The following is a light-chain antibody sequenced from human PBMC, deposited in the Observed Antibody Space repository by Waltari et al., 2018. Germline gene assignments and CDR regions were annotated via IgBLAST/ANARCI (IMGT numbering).Light chain of an antibody. V-gene: IGKV4-1*01. CDR2: WAS. CDR3: QQHYTTPFT. Sequence: DIVMTQSPDSLAVSLGERATINCKSSQSVLYSSDNKNYLAWYQQKPGQPPKLLFYWASTRESGVPDRFSGSGSGTDFTLTISSLQAEDVVVYYCQQHYTTPFTFGPGTTVDIK. J-gene: IGKJ3*01. CDR1: QSVLYSSDNKNY.